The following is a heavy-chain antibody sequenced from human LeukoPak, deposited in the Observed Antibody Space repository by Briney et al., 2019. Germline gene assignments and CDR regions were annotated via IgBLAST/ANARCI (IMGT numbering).Heavy chain of an antibody. CDR1: GGSISSSSYY. D-gene: IGHD6-6*01. Sequence: SETLSLTCTVSGGSISSSSYYWGWIRQPPGKGLEWIGSIYYSGSTYYNPSLKSRVTISVDTSKNQFSLKLSSVTAADTAVYYCARHVSQLGPIEYSSSGPPWGQGTLVTVSS. CDR2: IYYSGST. J-gene: IGHJ5*02. V-gene: IGHV4-39*01. CDR3: ARHVSQLGPIEYSSSGPP.